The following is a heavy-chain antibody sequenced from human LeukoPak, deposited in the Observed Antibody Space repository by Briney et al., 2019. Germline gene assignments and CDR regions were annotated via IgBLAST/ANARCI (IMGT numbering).Heavy chain of an antibody. CDR2: IYYSGST. J-gene: IGHJ4*02. CDR1: GGSISSSSYY. Sequence: SETLSLTCVVSGGSISSSSYYWGWIRQPPGKGLEWIGYIYYSGSTYYNPSLKSRVTISVDTSKNQFSLKLSSVTAADTAVYYCARVGLGDYYDYWGQGTLVTVSS. CDR3: ARVGLGDYYDY. V-gene: IGHV4-30-4*08. D-gene: IGHD3-10*01.